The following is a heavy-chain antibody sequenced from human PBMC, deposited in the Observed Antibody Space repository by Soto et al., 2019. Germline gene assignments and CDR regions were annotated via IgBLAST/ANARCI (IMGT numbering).Heavy chain of an antibody. CDR3: TKCGGSYPDY. CDR1: GFTFGDHA. CDR2: IRSTSYGGTA. Sequence: PGGSLRLSCTVSGFTFGDHAVSWFRQAPGKGLEWVSFIRSTSYGGTAEHAASVKGRFTISKDDSKSIVYLQMNSLKTEDTGVYFCTKCGGSYPDYWGQGTLVTVSS. D-gene: IGHD1-26*01. J-gene: IGHJ4*02. V-gene: IGHV3-49*03.